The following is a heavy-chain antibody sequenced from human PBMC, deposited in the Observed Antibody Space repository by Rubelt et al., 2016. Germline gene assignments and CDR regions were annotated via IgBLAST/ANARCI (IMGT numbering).Heavy chain of an antibody. CDR1: GGSFSGYY. V-gene: IGHV4-34*01. CDR3: ARGRMGFHYYYYGMDV. CDR2: INQSGST. D-gene: IGHD1-26*01. J-gene: IGHJ6*02. Sequence: QVQLQQWGAGLLKPSETLSLTCAVYGGSFSGYYWSWIRQPPGKGLEWIGEINQSGSTNYNPSRKSQVTISGDASKDLFSWKLSSVTAAGTAVYYCARGRMGFHYYYYGMDVWGQGTTVTVSS.